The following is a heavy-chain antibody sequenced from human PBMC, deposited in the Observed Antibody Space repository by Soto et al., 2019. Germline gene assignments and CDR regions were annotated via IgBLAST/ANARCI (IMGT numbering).Heavy chain of an antibody. CDR1: GFTFSSYA. V-gene: IGHV3-30-3*01. D-gene: IGHD3-10*01. CDR3: ARDRGSSGIMVRYYYYGMDV. CDR2: ISYDGSNK. J-gene: IGHJ6*02. Sequence: GGSLRLSCAASGFTFSSYAMHWVRQAPGKGLEWVAVISYDGSNKYYADSVKGRFTISRDNSKNTLYLQMNSLRAEDTAVYYCARDRGSSGIMVRYYYYGMDVWGQGTPVTVSS.